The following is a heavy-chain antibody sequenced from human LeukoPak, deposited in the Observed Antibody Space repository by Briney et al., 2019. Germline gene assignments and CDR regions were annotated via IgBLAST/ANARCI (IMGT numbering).Heavy chain of an antibody. CDR3: AKGKGYSSSSSDH. CDR2: ISGGDGST. V-gene: IGHV3-23*01. D-gene: IGHD6-6*01. CDR1: GFTFNSHA. J-gene: IGHJ5*02. Sequence: PGGSLRLSCAASGFTFNSHAMNWVRQAPGKGLEWVSAISGGDGSTYYADSGKGRFTIATDNTKDTLYLQMNSLRAEDTDVYHCAKGKGYSSSSSDHWGQGTLVTVSS.